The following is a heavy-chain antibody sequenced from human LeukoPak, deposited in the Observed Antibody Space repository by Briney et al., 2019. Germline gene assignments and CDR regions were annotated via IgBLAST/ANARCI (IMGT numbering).Heavy chain of an antibody. CDR3: ARGNYYDSSGYSHYYGMDV. CDR2: ISSSSSYI. D-gene: IGHD3-22*01. J-gene: IGHJ6*02. Sequence: PGGSLRLSCAASGFTFSSYNMNWVRQAPGKGLEWVSSISSSSSYIYYADSVKGRFTISRDNAKNSLYLQMNSLRAEDTAVYYCARGNYYDSSGYSHYYGMDVWGQGTTVTVSS. V-gene: IGHV3-21*01. CDR1: GFTFSSYN.